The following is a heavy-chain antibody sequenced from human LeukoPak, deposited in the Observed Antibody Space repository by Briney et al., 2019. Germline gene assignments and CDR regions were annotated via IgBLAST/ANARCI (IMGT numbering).Heavy chain of an antibody. V-gene: IGHV1-8*01. CDR3: ARDQVAGTYYFDH. D-gene: IGHD6-19*01. J-gene: IGHJ4*02. CDR2: MSPASGNT. CDR1: GYTFTSYD. Sequence: ASVKVSCKASGYTFTSYDLNWVRRATGQGLEWMGWMSPASGNTGYAQEFQGRVTMIRDTSVSTAYMELNSLRSEDTAVYYCARDQVAGTYYFDHWGQGTLITVSS.